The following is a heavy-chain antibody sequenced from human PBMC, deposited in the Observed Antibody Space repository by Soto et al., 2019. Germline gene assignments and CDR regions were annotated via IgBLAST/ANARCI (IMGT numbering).Heavy chain of an antibody. CDR2: IYTSGST. D-gene: IGHD6-19*01. Sequence: QVQLQESGPGLVKPSETLSLTCTVSGGSISSYYWSWIRQPAGQGLEWIGRIYTSGSTNYNPSLKSRVTMSVDTSKSQVSMKLSSVTAADTAVYYCARGIAVAGTWFDPWGQGTLVTVSS. J-gene: IGHJ5*02. CDR1: GGSISSYY. V-gene: IGHV4-4*07. CDR3: ARGIAVAGTWFDP.